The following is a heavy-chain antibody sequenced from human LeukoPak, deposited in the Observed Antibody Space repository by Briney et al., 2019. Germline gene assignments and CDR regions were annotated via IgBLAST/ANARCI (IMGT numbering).Heavy chain of an antibody. CDR3: ARYCSGGSQKMGFDC. Sequence: GGSLPLSCAASGFSFSTYSMNWVRQAPGKGLEWISYIGSNSVIYYADSVSGRLTIHSHNAKNSLYEQMNSLRAEDTAVYYCARYCSGGSQKMGFDCWGERAVVPVSS. CDR1: GFSFSTYS. D-gene: IGHD2-15*01. J-gene: IGHJ4*02. V-gene: IGHV3-48*01. CDR2: IGSNSVI.